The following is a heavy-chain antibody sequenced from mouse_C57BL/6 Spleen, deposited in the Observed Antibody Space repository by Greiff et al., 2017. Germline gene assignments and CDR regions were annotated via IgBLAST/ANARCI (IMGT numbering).Heavy chain of an antibody. Sequence: VQLKQSGAELVKPGASVKLSCTASGFNIKDYYMHWVKQRTEQGLEWIGRIDPEDGETKYAPKFQGKATITADTSSKTAYLQRSSLTSEDTAVYYCAREVYYGSSLYAMDYWGQGTSVTVSS. D-gene: IGHD1-1*01. CDR2: IDPEDGET. V-gene: IGHV14-2*01. J-gene: IGHJ4*01. CDR3: AREVYYGSSLYAMDY. CDR1: GFNIKDYY.